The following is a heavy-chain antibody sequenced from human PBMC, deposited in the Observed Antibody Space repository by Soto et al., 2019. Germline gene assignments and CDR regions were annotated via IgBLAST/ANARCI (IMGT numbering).Heavy chain of an antibody. D-gene: IGHD3-10*01. Sequence: ASVKVSSKTSGYTFSSIGISWVRQAPGQGLEWMGWISPHKGDTYYAQRLQGRVTMTTDTSTNTAYMELRSLRSDDTAVYFCARDMDGSGSYFTNYWGPGTLVNVSS. CDR2: ISPHKGDT. CDR3: ARDMDGSGSYFTNY. V-gene: IGHV1-18*01. J-gene: IGHJ4*02. CDR1: GYTFSSIG.